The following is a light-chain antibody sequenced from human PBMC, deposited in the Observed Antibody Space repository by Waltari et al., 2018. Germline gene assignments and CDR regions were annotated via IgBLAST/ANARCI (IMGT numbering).Light chain of an antibody. CDR2: DVR. CDR1: RRHARGYNF. CDR3: SSYTSSSYVI. J-gene: IGLJ2*01. V-gene: IGLV2-14*01. Sequence: QSALTQPASVSGSPGQSLIISCRGTRRHARGYNFVSCYQQHPGKDPKLMTYDVRKRPSGVSNRFSGSKSGNTASLTISGLQADDEADYYCSSYTSSSYVIFGGGTKLTVL.